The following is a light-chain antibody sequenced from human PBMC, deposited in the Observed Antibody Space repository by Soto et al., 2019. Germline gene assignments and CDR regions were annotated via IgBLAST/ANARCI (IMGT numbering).Light chain of an antibody. Sequence: EIVLTQSPGTLSLSPGERATLSCRASQSVSSSYLAWYQQKPGQAPRLLIYGASSRATGIPDRLSGSGSGRNFSLTISRLEPEDFAVYYCQQYGSSPPGLTFGGGTKVEIK. V-gene: IGKV3-20*01. CDR2: GAS. CDR1: QSVSSSY. CDR3: QQYGSSPPGLT. J-gene: IGKJ4*01.